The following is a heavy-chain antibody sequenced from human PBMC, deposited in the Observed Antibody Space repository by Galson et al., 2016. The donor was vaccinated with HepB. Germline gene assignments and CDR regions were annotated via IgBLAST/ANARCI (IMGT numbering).Heavy chain of an antibody. Sequence: SLRLSCAASGFTFDDYAMHWVRQAPGKGLEWVSGISWNSGSMGYANSVKGRFIISRDNAKNFLHLQMNSLRAEDTAFYYCAKDRGGFYRRDDTTFDYWGQGTLVTVSS. D-gene: IGHD5-24*01. V-gene: IGHV3-9*01. CDR2: ISWNSGSM. CDR1: GFTFDDYA. CDR3: AKDRGGFYRRDDTTFDY. J-gene: IGHJ4*02.